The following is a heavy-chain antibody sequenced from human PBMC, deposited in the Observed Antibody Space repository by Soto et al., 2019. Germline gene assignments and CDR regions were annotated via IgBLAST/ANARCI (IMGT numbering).Heavy chain of an antibody. J-gene: IGHJ5*01. D-gene: IGHD2-15*01. CDR1: GDSISTVDYF. Sequence: QVHLLESGPGLVKPSQTLSLTCSVSGDSISTVDYFWAWIRQPPGQALEYIGYIYKSTTTYYNPSFDGRVAISLDTSKSQFSLTVTSVTAADTAVYFCARGRYCLTGRCFPNWFDSWGQGTLVTVSS. CDR2: IYKSTTT. CDR3: ARGRYCLTGRCFPNWFDS. V-gene: IGHV4-30-4*01.